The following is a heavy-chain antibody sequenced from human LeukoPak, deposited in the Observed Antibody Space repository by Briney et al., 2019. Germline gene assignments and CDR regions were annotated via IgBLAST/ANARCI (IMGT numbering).Heavy chain of an antibody. CDR2: IRYDGSNK. CDR1: GFTFSSYA. J-gene: IGHJ3*02. V-gene: IGHV3-30*02. CDR3: AKDSPSTYYYDSSGYDAFDI. Sequence: PGRFLRLSCAASGFTFSSYAMHWVRQAPGKGLEWVAFIRYDGSNKYYADSVKGRFTISRDNSKNTLYLQMNSLRAEDTAVYYCAKDSPSTYYYDSSGYDAFDIWGQGTMVTVSS. D-gene: IGHD3-22*01.